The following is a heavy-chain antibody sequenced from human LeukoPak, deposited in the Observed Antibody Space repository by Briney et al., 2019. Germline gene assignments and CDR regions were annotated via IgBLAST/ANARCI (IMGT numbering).Heavy chain of an antibody. CDR2: IRQDGGEK. CDR1: GFTFTSYW. D-gene: IGHD6-13*01. CDR3: ARDGTAAGLYFDL. V-gene: IGHV3-7*01. J-gene: IGHJ4*01. Sequence: GGSLRLSCAVSGFTFTSYWMNWVRQAPGKGLEWVASIRQDGGEKSYVDSVKGRFTISRDNTKNPLYLQINSLRAEDTAVYYCARDGTAAGLYFDLWAQGPLVTVSS.